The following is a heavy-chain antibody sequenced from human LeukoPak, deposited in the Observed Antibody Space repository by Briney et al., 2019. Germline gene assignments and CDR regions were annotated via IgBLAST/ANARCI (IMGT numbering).Heavy chain of an antibody. D-gene: IGHD3-9*01. J-gene: IGHJ4*02. Sequence: SETLSLTCTVSGGSISSSSYYWGWIRQPPGKGLEWIGSIYYSGSTYYNPSLKSRVTISVDTSKNQFSLKLSSVTAADTAVYYCAREGIIGYDILTGYSRQDYWGQGTLVTVSS. CDR2: IYYSGST. V-gene: IGHV4-39*07. CDR3: AREGIIGYDILTGYSRQDY. CDR1: GGSISSSSYY.